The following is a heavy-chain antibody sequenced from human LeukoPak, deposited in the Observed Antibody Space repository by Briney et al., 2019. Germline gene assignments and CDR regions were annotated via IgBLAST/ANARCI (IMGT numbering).Heavy chain of an antibody. CDR2: IIPIFGTA. CDR3: GLVEALPGGFDP. CDR1: GGTFSSYA. Sequence: SVKVSCKASGGTFSSYAISWVRQAPGQGLEWMGGIIPIFGTANYAQKFQGRVTITADVSTSTAYMELSSLRSEDTAVYYCGLVEALPGGFDPWGQGTLVTVSS. D-gene: IGHD2-21*01. J-gene: IGHJ5*02. V-gene: IGHV1-69*13.